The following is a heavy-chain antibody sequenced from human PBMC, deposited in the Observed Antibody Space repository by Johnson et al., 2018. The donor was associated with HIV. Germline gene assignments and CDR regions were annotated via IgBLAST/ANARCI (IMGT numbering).Heavy chain of an antibody. Sequence: VQLVESGGGLVQPGRSLRLSCAASGFTFDDYAMHWVRQAPGKGLEWVSGISGSGGSTYYADSVKGRFTISRDNSKNTLYLQMNSLRAEDTAVYYCARAGRQQLVLDAFVIWGQGTMVTVSS. CDR1: GFTFDDYA. V-gene: IGHV3-23*04. CDR3: ARAGRQQLVLDAFVI. J-gene: IGHJ3*02. CDR2: ISGSGGST. D-gene: IGHD6-13*01.